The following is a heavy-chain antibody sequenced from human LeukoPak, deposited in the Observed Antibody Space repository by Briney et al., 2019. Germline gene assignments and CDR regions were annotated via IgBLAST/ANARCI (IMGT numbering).Heavy chain of an antibody. CDR1: GGSISSCY. CDR3: ARAKAFYYGSGSFDAFDI. D-gene: IGHD3-10*01. V-gene: IGHV4-59*01. Sequence: PSETLSLTCTVSGGSISSCYWSWIRQPPGKGLEWIGYIYYSGSTNYNPSLKSRVTISVDTSKNQFSLKLSSVTAADTAVYYCARAKAFYYGSGSFDAFDIWGQGTMVTVSS. CDR2: IYYSGST. J-gene: IGHJ3*02.